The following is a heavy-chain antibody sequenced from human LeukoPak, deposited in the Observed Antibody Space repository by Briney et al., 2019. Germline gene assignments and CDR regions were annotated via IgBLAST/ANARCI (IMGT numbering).Heavy chain of an antibody. CDR3: ARGSPYYYDSSGYLDY. D-gene: IGHD3-22*01. Sequence: SVKVSCKASGGTFSSYAISWVRQAPGQGLEWMGRIIPILGIANYAQKFQGRVTITADKSTSTAYMELSSLRSEDTAVYYCARGSPYYYDSSGYLDYWGQGTLVTVSS. V-gene: IGHV1-69*04. J-gene: IGHJ4*02. CDR2: IIPILGIA. CDR1: GGTFSSYA.